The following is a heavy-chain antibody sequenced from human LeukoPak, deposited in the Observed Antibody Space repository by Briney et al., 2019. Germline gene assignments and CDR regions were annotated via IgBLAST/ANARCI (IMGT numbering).Heavy chain of an antibody. J-gene: IGHJ4*02. V-gene: IGHV3-7*01. CDR1: GLTFSSYW. Sequence: PGGSLRLSCAASGLTFSSYWMSWVRQAPGKGLEWMANIKQDGSEKYYVDSVKGRFTISRDNAKNSLYLQMNSLRAEDTAVYYCARLTTVFDYWGQGTLVTVSS. CDR3: ARLTTVFDY. CDR2: IKQDGSEK. D-gene: IGHD4-17*01.